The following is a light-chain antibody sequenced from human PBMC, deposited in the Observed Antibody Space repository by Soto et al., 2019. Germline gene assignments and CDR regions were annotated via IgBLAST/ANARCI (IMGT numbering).Light chain of an antibody. CDR3: MQSTQLPPT. J-gene: IGKJ5*01. V-gene: IGKV2D-29*02. Sequence: VMTQTPLSLSVAPGQPASISCNSCQSLLXITVEXXXXXXXQKPXXSPQLLDFDVSTRVSGVPDRFSGSGSGTDFTLEISRVETDDVGIYYCMQSTQLPPTFGQGTRLEIK. CDR1: QSLLXITVEXX. CDR2: DVS.